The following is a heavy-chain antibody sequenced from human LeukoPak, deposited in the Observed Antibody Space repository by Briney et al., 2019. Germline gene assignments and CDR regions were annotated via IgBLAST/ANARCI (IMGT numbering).Heavy chain of an antibody. D-gene: IGHD6-13*01. CDR2: IKWDGGRT. J-gene: IGHJ4*02. Sequence: GGSLRLSCAASGFTFYGHGMSWVRQAPGKGLEWVSGIKWDGGRTVYADSVKGRFTISRDNAKNSVYLQMNSLRAEDTALYYCARGSGSSWYFYFDYWGQGTLVTVSS. CDR3: ARGSGSSWYFYFDY. V-gene: IGHV3-20*04. CDR1: GFTFYGHG.